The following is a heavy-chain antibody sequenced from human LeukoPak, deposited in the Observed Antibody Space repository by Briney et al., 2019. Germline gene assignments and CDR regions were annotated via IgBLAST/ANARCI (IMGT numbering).Heavy chain of an antibody. CDR3: ATVGPIVGAHYYYYYYMDV. V-gene: IGHV1-69*13. J-gene: IGHJ6*03. Sequence: ASVKVSCKASGGTFSSYAISWVRQAPGQGLEWMGGIIPIFGTANYAQKFQGRVTITADESTSTAYMELSSLRSEDTAVYYCATVGPIVGAHYYYYYYMDVWGKGTTVTVSS. D-gene: IGHD1-26*01. CDR2: IIPIFGTA. CDR1: GGTFSSYA.